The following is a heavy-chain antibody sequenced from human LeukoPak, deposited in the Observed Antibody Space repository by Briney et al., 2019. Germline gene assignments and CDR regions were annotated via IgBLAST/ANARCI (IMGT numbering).Heavy chain of an antibody. D-gene: IGHD2-15*01. V-gene: IGHV1-18*01. CDR3: ARAPQYCSGGSCYFDY. J-gene: IGHJ4*02. CDR2: ISAYNGNT. Sequence: GASVKVSCKASGYTFTSYGISWVRQAPGQGLEWMGWISAYNGNTNYAQKLQGRVTMTTDTSTSTAYMELRSLRSDDTAVYYCARAPQYCSGGSCYFDYWGQGTLVTVSS. CDR1: GYTFTSYG.